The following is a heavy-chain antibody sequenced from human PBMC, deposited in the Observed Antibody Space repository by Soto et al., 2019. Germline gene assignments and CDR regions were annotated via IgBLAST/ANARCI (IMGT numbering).Heavy chain of an antibody. Sequence: PSETLSLTCAVSGGSIRSYYWTWIWQPPGKGLEWIGNVYYNGNTYYNPSLKSRLTISVDTSNNQFSLKVRSVTAADTAVYYCARLSGSYNDRYFDSWGQGTLVTVSS. V-gene: IGHV4-59*04. CDR1: GGSIRSYY. CDR3: ARLSGSYNDRYFDS. CDR2: VYYNGNT. D-gene: IGHD1-26*01. J-gene: IGHJ4*02.